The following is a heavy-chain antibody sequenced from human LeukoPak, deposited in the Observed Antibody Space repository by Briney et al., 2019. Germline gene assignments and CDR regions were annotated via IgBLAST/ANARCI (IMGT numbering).Heavy chain of an antibody. Sequence: GGSLRLSCAASGLTFSSFAMRWVRQAPGKGLEWVSAISGSGGSTYYADSVKGRFTISRDNSKNTLYLQMNSLRAEDTAVYYCAKDVAVVTAIYYYYYGMDVWGQGTTVTVSS. V-gene: IGHV3-23*01. J-gene: IGHJ6*02. CDR3: AKDVAVVTAIYYYYYGMDV. CDR2: ISGSGGST. D-gene: IGHD2-21*02. CDR1: GLTFSSFA.